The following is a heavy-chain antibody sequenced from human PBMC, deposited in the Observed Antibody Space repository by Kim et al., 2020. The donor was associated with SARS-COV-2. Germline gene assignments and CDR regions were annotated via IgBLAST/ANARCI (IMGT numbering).Heavy chain of an antibody. J-gene: IGHJ4*02. Sequence: GKGRFTVSRDNSKNTLYLQMNSLRAEDTARYFCVKEAAFTTVVVDYYFDYWGQGTLVTVSS. V-gene: IGHV3-30*02. D-gene: IGHD2-15*01. CDR3: VKEAAFTTVVVDYYFDY.